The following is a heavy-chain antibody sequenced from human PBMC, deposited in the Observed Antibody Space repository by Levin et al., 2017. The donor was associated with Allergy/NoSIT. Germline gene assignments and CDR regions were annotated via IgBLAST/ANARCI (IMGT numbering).Heavy chain of an antibody. J-gene: IGHJ5*02. CDR3: ARAPITIPNWFDP. CDR2: MNPNSGNT. CDR1: GYTFTSYD. Sequence: ASVKVSCKASGYTFTSYDINWVRQATGQGLEWMGWMNPNSGNTGYAQKFQGRVTMTRNTSISTAYMELSSLRSEDTAVYYCARAPITIPNWFDPWGQGTLVTVSS. D-gene: IGHD3-10*01. V-gene: IGHV1-8*01.